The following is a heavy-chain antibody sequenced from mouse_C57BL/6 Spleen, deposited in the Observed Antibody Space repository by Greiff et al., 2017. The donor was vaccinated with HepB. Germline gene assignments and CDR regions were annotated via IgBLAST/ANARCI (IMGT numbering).Heavy chain of an antibody. D-gene: IGHD3-3*01. J-gene: IGHJ4*01. V-gene: IGHV1-82*01. Sequence: QVQLKESGPELVKPGASVKISCKASGYAFSSSWMNWVKQRPGKGLEWIGRIYPGDGDTNYNGKFKGKATLTADKSSSTAYMQLSSLTSEDSAVYFCARGGGRGMDYWGQGTSVTVSS. CDR1: GYAFSSSW. CDR2: IYPGDGDT. CDR3: ARGGGRGMDY.